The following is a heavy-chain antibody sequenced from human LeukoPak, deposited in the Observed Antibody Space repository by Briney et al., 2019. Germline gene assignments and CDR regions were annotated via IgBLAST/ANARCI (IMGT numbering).Heavy chain of an antibody. CDR3: ARLSQTPDYYSSAGYYYLGY. D-gene: IGHD3-22*01. J-gene: IGHJ4*02. CDR1: RYTFSSNN. CDR2: MNPNTGRT. V-gene: IGHV1-8*01. Sequence: GASVKVSCKASRYTFSSNNINWVREAAGQGLEWMGWMNPNTGRTGFAQKFQGRLTMTRDTSISTAYMELSSLRSEDTAVYYCARLSQTPDYYSSAGYYYLGYWGQGTPVTVSS.